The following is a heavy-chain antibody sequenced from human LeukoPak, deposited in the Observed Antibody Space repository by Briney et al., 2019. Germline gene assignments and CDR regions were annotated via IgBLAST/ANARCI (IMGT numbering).Heavy chain of an antibody. D-gene: IGHD1-1*01. CDR3: AKGHDTRTATLDY. V-gene: IGHV3-23*01. Sequence: GGSLRLSCAASGFTFSTYAMNWVRQAPGKGPEWDSAISGRDTTTYYVDSVKGRFTISRDNSKNTVYLQMNNLRAEDTALYYCAKGHDTRTATLDYWGQGALVTVSS. CDR2: ISGRDTTT. CDR1: GFTFSTYA. J-gene: IGHJ4*02.